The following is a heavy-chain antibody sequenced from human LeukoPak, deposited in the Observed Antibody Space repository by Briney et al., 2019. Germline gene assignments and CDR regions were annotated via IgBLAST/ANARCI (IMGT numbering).Heavy chain of an antibody. V-gene: IGHV4-30-4*01. J-gene: IGHJ4*02. Sequence: PSQTLSLTCTVSGGSISSGDYYWRWIRQPPGKGLEWIAYIYYSGSTYYNPSLKSRITMSVDTSKNQFSLKLSSVTAADTAVYYCARVSRDDSGSYYSHFDYWGQGTLVTVSS. CDR2: IYYSGST. CDR3: ARVSRDDSGSYYSHFDY. CDR1: GGSISSGDYY. D-gene: IGHD3-10*01.